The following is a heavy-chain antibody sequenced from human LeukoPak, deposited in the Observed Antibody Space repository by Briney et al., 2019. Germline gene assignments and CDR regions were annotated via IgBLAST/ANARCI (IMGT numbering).Heavy chain of an antibody. Sequence: GGSLRLSCSASGFXFSSYGMHWVRQAPGKGLEWVAVISYDGSNKYYADSVKGRFTISRDNSKNTLYLQMNSLRAEDTAVYYCAKEVQVERRKDGFDIWGQGTMVTVSS. CDR1: GFXFSSYG. V-gene: IGHV3-30*18. D-gene: IGHD1-1*01. J-gene: IGHJ3*02. CDR3: AKEVQVERRKDGFDI. CDR2: ISYDGSNK.